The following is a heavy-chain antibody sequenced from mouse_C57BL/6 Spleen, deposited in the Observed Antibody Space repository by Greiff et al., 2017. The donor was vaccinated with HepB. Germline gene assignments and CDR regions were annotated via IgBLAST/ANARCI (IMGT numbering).Heavy chain of an antibody. J-gene: IGHJ2*01. CDR3: TREVCYGSRNYFDY. CDR2: ISSGGDYI. V-gene: IGHV5-9-1*02. CDR1: GFTFSSYA. Sequence: EVMLVESGEGLVKPGGSLKLSCAASGFTFSSYAMSWVRQTPEKRLEWVAYISSGGDYIYYADTVKGRFTISRDNARNTLNLQMSSLKSEDTAMYYCTREVCYGSRNYFDYWGQGTTLTVSS. D-gene: IGHD1-1*01.